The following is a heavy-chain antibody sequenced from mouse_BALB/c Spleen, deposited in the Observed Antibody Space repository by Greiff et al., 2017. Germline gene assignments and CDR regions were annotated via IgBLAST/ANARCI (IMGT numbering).Heavy chain of an antibody. D-gene: IGHD1-1*01. CDR2: IRLKSNNYAT. CDR3: THITTVVATDWYFDV. CDR1: GFTFSNYW. V-gene: IGHV6-6*02. Sequence: EVKLVESGGGLVQPGGSMKLSCVASGFTFSNYWMNWVRQSPEKGLEWVAEIRLKSNNYATHYAESVKGRFTISRDDSKSSVYLQMNNLRAEDTGIYYCTHITTVVATDWYFDVWGAGTTVTVSS. J-gene: IGHJ1*01.